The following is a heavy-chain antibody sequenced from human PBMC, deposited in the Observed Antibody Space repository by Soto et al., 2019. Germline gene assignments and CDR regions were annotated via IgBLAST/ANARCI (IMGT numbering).Heavy chain of an antibody. Sequence: EVQLLESGGGLVQPGGSLRLSCTASGFTFSSSAMSWVRQAPGQGLEWVASISENGGSRGGTYYADSVKGRFTISRDNSKNTLYLQVDSLRGADTAVYYCASAEAVVVAALGIWGQGTMVTVSS. V-gene: IGHV3-23*01. CDR1: GFTFSSSA. CDR3: ASAEAVVVAALGI. J-gene: IGHJ3*02. CDR2: ISENGGSRGGT. D-gene: IGHD2-15*01.